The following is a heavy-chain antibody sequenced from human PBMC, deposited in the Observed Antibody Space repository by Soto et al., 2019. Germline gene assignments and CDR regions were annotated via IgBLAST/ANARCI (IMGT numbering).Heavy chain of an antibody. V-gene: IGHV1-2*02. CDR2: INPTTGGT. CDR1: GYTFTGNY. J-gene: IGHJ4*02. Sequence: QVQLVQSGAEVKKPGASVKVSCKASGYTFTGNYMHWVRQAPGQGLEWMALINPTTGGTKHAQKFQGRVTMTWDTSLSSAYTECTRLSTVENTTYYSTRGYYTDIGCSHYFDFYGQSALVTFCS. D-gene: IGHD2-8*02. CDR3: TRGYYTDIGCSHYFDF.